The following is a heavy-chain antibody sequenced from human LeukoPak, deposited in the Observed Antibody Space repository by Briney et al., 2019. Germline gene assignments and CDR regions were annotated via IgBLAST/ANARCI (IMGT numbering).Heavy chain of an antibody. Sequence: ASVKVSCKASGFTFTGYYMHWVRQAPGQGLEWMGRINPNSGGTNYAQKFQGRVTMTRDTSISTAYMELSRLRSDDTAVYYCARVARVATAMVNDWFDPWGQGTLVTVSS. CDR3: ARVARVATAMVNDWFDP. J-gene: IGHJ5*02. CDR2: INPNSGGT. D-gene: IGHD5-18*01. CDR1: GFTFTGYY. V-gene: IGHV1-2*06.